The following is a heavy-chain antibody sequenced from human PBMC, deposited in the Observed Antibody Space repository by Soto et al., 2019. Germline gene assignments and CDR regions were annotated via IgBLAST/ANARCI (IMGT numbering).Heavy chain of an antibody. CDR2: IYYSGST. V-gene: IGHV4-39*01. CDR3: ARHVRIAAAGMKDYFDY. J-gene: IGHJ4*02. D-gene: IGHD6-13*01. Sequence: SETLSLTCTVSGGSISSSSHYWGWIRQPPGKGLEWIGSIYYSGSTYYNPSLKSRVTISVDTSKNQFSLKLSSVTAADTAVYYCARHVRIAAAGMKDYFDYWGQGTLVTVSS. CDR1: GGSISSSSHY.